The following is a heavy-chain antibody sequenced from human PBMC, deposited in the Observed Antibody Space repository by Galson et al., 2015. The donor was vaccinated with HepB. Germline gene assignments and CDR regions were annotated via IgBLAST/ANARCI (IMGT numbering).Heavy chain of an antibody. CDR2: ISGSGGST. Sequence: SLRLSCAASGFTFSSYAMSWVRQAPGKGLEWVSAISGSGGSTYYADSVKGRFTISRDNSKNTLYLQMNSLRAEDTAVYYCELSYYYYYGMDVWGQGTTVTVSS. J-gene: IGHJ6*02. V-gene: IGHV3-23*01. D-gene: IGHD1-7*01. CDR3: ELSYYYYYGMDV. CDR1: GFTFSSYA.